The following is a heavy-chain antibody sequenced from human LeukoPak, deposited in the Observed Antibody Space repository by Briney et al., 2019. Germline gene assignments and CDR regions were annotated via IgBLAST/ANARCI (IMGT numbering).Heavy chain of an antibody. Sequence: GGSLRLSCAASGFTFSSYGMHWVRQAPGTGLEWVAVIWYDGSNKYYADSVKGRFTISRDNSKNTLYLQMNSLRAEDTAVYYCARGRVKNDYGDYIDYWGQGTLVTVSS. CDR3: ARGRVKNDYGDYIDY. CDR1: GFTFSSYG. J-gene: IGHJ4*02. CDR2: IWYDGSNK. D-gene: IGHD4-17*01. V-gene: IGHV3-33*01.